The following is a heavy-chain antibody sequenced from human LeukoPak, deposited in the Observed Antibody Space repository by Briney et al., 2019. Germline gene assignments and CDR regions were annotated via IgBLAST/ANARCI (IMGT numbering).Heavy chain of an antibody. CDR1: GGSISSYY. V-gene: IGHV4-59*01. CDR2: IYYSGST. J-gene: IGHJ4*02. Sequence: SETLSLTCTVSGGSISSYYWSWIRQPPGKGLEWIGYIYYSGSTNYNPSLKSRVTISVDTSKNQFSLKLSSVTAADTAVYYCARLFGSSWNDYYFDYWGQGTLVTVSS. CDR3: ARLFGSSWNDYYFDY. D-gene: IGHD6-13*01.